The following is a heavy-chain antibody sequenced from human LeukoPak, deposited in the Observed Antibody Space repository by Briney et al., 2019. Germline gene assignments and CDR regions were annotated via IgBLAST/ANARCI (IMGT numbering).Heavy chain of an antibody. CDR1: GGSISSYY. D-gene: IGHD3-10*01. J-gene: IGHJ3*02. CDR2: IYTSGST. CDR3: ATHTIAYAFDI. V-gene: IGHV4-4*09. Sequence: PSGTLSLTCTVSGGSISSYYWSWIRQPPGKGLEWIGYIYTSGSTNYNPSLKSRVTISVDTSKNQFSLKLSSVTAADTAVYYCATHTIAYAFDIWGQGTMVTVSS.